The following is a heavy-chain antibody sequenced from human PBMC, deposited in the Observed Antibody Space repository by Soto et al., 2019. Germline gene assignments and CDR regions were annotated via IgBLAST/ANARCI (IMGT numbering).Heavy chain of an antibody. CDR1: GGSISSGGYY. D-gene: IGHD5-18*01. V-gene: IGHV4-31*03. J-gene: IGHJ4*02. CDR2: IYYSGST. CDR3: AREPTLGYSYGEYYFDY. Sequence: NPSETLSLTCTVSGGSISSGGYYWSWIRQHPGKGLEWIGYIYYSGSTYYNPSLKSRVTISVDTSKNQFSLKLSSVTAADTAVYYCAREPTLGYSYGEYYFDYWGQGTLVTVSS.